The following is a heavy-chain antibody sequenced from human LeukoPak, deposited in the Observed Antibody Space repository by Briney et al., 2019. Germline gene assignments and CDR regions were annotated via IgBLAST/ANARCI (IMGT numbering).Heavy chain of an antibody. CDR1: GGSISSGRYY. CDR3: ARLRGYSGYEDY. J-gene: IGHJ4*02. CDR2: IYYSGST. V-gene: IGHV4-39*07. D-gene: IGHD5-12*01. Sequence: SETLSLTCTVSGGSISSGRYYWSCIRQPAGKGLDCIGSIYYSGSTYYNPSLKSRVTVSLDTSKNQFSLKLTSVTAADTAVYYCARLRGYSGYEDYWGQGTLVTVSS.